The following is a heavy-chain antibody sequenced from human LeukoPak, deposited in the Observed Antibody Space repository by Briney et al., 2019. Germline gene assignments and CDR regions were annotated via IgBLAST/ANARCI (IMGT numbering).Heavy chain of an antibody. V-gene: IGHV4-39*01. D-gene: IGHD6-19*01. J-gene: IGHJ4*02. Sequence: PSETLSLTCTVSGGSISNSRYYWGWIRQPPGTGLEWIGSIYYSGSTYYDPSLKSRVTISVDTSKNQFSLKLSSVTAADTAVYYCASSSGWYNGFDYWGQGTLVTVSS. CDR1: GGSISNSRYY. CDR3: ASSSGWYNGFDY. CDR2: IYYSGST.